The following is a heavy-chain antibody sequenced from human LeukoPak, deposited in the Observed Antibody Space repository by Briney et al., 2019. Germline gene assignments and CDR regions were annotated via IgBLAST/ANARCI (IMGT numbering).Heavy chain of an antibody. CDR3: AGHLYGDYTKFDY. J-gene: IGHJ4*02. CDR1: GFTFSNFG. CDR2: ISYDGSNK. Sequence: PGGSLRLSCVASGFTFSNFGVHWVRQAPGKGLEWVAVISYDGSNKYYADSVKGRFTISRDNSKNTLYLQMNSLRAEDTAVYYCAGHLYGDYTKFDYWGQGTLVTVSS. D-gene: IGHD4-17*01. V-gene: IGHV3-30*03.